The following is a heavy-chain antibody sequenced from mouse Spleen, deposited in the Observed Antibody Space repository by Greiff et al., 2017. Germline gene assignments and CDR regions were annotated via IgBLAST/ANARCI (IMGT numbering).Heavy chain of an antibody. D-gene: IGHD4-1*01. CDR1: GYTFTSYT. CDR3: ARQTGGAFDY. V-gene: IGHV1-4*01. Sequence: VQLQQSGAELARPGASVKMSCKASGYTFTSYTMHWVKQRPGQGLEWIGYINPSSGYTKYNQKFKDKATLTADKSSSTAYMQLSSLTSEDSAVYYCARQTGGAFDYWGQGTSVTVSS. J-gene: IGHJ4*01. CDR2: INPSSGYT.